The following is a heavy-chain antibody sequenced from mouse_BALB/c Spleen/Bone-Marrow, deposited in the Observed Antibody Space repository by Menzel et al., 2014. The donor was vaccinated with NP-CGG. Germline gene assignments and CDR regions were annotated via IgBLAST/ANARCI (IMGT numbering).Heavy chain of an antibody. J-gene: IGHJ3*01. CDR2: IYPSTGYT. CDR3: AGGRFAY. D-gene: IGHD1-1*02. CDR1: GYTFTNYW. Sequence: VQLQQSGAELAKPGASVKMSCKASGYTFTNYWMRWVKQRPGQGLEWIGYIYPSTGYTEYNQKFKDKATLTSDKSSSTAYMQLSSLTSEDSAVYYCAGGRFAYWGQGTLVTVSA. V-gene: IGHV1-7*01.